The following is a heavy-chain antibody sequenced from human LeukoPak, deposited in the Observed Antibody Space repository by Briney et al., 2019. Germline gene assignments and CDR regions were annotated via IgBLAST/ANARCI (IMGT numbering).Heavy chain of an antibody. D-gene: IGHD6-13*01. J-gene: IGHJ6*03. V-gene: IGHV1-24*01. CDR2: FDPEDGET. CDR1: GYTLTELS. Sequence: ASVKVSCKVSGYTLTELSMHWVRQAPGKGLEWMGGFDPEDGETIYAQKFQGRVTMAEDTSTDTAYMELSSLRSEDTAVYYCATAVPQQPGYYYYYVDVWGKGTTVTVSS. CDR3: ATAVPQQPGYYYYYVDV.